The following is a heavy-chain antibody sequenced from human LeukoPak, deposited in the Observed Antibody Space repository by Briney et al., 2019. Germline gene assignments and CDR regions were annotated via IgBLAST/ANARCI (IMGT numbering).Heavy chain of an antibody. CDR2: KYYSGST. Sequence: SETLSLTCAFSGVSINTCCYYWTCIRQPPGKGLEWIGYKYYSGSTRYNSSLRSRLTISLDTSKNQFSLRLTSVTAADTAVYYCARGRSYGFDFDSWGQGTLVIVSS. J-gene: IGHJ4*02. CDR3: ARGRSYGFDFDS. V-gene: IGHV4-61*01. D-gene: IGHD3-16*01. CDR1: GVSINTCCYY.